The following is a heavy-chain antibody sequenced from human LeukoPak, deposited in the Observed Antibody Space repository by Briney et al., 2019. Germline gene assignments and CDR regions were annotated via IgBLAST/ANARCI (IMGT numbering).Heavy chain of an antibody. V-gene: IGHV4-59*08. CDR3: ARQTGYCSGGSCYSPPYFDY. D-gene: IGHD2-15*01. J-gene: IGHJ4*02. CDR2: IYYSGST. CDR1: GGSISSYY. Sequence: SETLSLTCSVSGGSISSYYWSWIRQPPGKGLEWIGYIYYSGSTNYNPSLKSRVTISVDTSKNQFSLKLSSVTAADTAVYYCARQTGYCSGGSCYSPPYFDYWGQGTLVTVSS.